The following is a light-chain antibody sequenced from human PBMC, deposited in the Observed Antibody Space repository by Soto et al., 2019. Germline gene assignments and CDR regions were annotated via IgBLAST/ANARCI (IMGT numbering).Light chain of an antibody. V-gene: IGLV2-14*01. CDR1: SSDFGGYDY. CDR2: EVS. CDR3: SSYSISTAYL. Sequence: QSVLTQPASVSGSPGQSITISCTGTSSDFGGYDYVSWYQLHPGKAPKLMVFEVSNRPSGVSYRFSGSKSGNTASLTISGLQAEDEADYFCSSYSISTAYLFGTGTKLTVL. J-gene: IGLJ1*01.